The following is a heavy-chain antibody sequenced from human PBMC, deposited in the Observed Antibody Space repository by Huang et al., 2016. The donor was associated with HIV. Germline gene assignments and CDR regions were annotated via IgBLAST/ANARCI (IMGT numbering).Heavy chain of an antibody. D-gene: IGHD3-3*01. CDR3: ARRFGAFDY. CDR1: GGSFSGYY. CDR2: INHSGSH. J-gene: IGHJ4*02. V-gene: IGHV4-34*01. Sequence: QVQLQQWGAGLLKPSETLSLTCAVYGGSFSGYYWSWIRQPPGKGLEWIGEINHSGSHNHNPSLKSRVTISVDTSKNQCSLKVSSVTAADTAIYYCARRFGAFDYWGQGTLVTVSS.